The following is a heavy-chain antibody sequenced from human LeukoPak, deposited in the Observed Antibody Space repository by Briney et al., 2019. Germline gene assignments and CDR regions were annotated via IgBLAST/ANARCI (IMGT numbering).Heavy chain of an antibody. V-gene: IGHV3-49*04. D-gene: IGHD3-9*01. CDR3: ARTVERDKGYLDISTAYRNGFDKSYYYMDV. Sequence: PGRSLRLSCLVSGFTFGDYAMSWVRQAPGKGPEGVGFIRRKASGGTTEYAAAVKGRSTISRDDSKGIAYLQMNSLKSEDIAVYYCARTVERDKGYLDISTAYRNGFDKSYYYMDVWGKGTTVTVSS. J-gene: IGHJ6*03. CDR1: GFTFGDYA. CDR2: IRRKASGGTT.